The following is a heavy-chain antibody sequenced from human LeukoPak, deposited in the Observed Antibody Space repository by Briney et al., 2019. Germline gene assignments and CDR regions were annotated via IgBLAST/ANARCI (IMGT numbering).Heavy chain of an antibody. J-gene: IGHJ4*02. CDR2: ISYSGST. V-gene: IGHV4-59*08. CDR3: ARIYDSSDYSTYYFDY. D-gene: IGHD3-22*01. CDR1: GGSITSHF. Sequence: SETLSLTCTVSGGSITSHFWSWIRQPPGKGLEWIGYISYSGSTNYNSSLKSRVTISVDTSKNQFSLKVSSVTAADTAVYYCARIYDSSDYSTYYFDYWGQGTLVTVSS.